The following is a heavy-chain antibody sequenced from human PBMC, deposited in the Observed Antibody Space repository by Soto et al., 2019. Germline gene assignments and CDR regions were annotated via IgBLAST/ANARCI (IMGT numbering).Heavy chain of an antibody. Sequence: QVQLQESGPGLVKHSQTLSLTCTVSGGSLKSGGYYWSWIRQHPGSGLEWIGYIYYTGRTYYNPSRESRVPFSVDTYQKQSSLKLHSVTDGDTAVYYCARDVTSDHNCFDLFGRGSLGTVSS. CDR2: IYYTGRT. CDR3: ARDVTSDHNCFDL. CDR1: GGSLKSGGYY. D-gene: IGHD2-2*01. V-gene: IGHV4-31*02. J-gene: IGHJ5*02.